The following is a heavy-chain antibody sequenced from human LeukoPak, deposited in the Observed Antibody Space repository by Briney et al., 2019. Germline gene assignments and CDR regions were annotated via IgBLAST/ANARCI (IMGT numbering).Heavy chain of an antibody. V-gene: IGHV3-30*04. D-gene: IGHD2-21*02. J-gene: IGHJ4*02. CDR1: GFTFSSYA. Sequence: GGSLRLSCAAFGFTFSSYAMHWVRQAPGKGLEWVAVISYDGSNKYYADSVKGRFTISRDNSKNTLYLQMNSLRAEDTAVYYCARGDYYFDYWGQGTLVTVSS. CDR3: ARGDYYFDY. CDR2: ISYDGSNK.